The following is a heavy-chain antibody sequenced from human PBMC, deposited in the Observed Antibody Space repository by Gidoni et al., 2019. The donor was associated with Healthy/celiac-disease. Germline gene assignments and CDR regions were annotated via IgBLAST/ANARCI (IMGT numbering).Heavy chain of an antibody. Sequence: VQLVQSGAAVKKPGASVKVSCKASGSTFPGYYMHWVRQASGQGLEWIGWINPNSGGTNDAQKCQGRVTMTRDTYISTADMELSRLRPDDTAVYYCARVSRGGSCYSGVGYWGQGTLVTVSS. CDR1: GSTFPGYY. CDR3: ARVSRGGSCYSGVGY. CDR2: INPNSGGT. V-gene: IGHV1-2*02. D-gene: IGHD2-15*01. J-gene: IGHJ4*02.